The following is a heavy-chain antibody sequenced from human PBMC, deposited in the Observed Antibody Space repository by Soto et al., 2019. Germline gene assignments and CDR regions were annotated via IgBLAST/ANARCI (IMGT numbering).Heavy chain of an antibody. Sequence: GASVKVSCKASGYTFTSYGISWVRQAPGQGLEWMGWISAYNGNTNYAQKLQGRVTMTTDTSTSTAYMELRSLRSDDTAVYYCVRVVSLVGYPNNKNWFDPLGQGTLVTVSS. CDR1: GYTFTSYG. V-gene: IGHV1-18*01. CDR2: ISAYNGNT. J-gene: IGHJ5*02. D-gene: IGHD2-15*01. CDR3: VRVVSLVGYPNNKNWFDP.